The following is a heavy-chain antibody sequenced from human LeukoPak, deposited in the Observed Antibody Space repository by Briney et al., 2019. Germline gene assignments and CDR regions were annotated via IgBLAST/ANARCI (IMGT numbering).Heavy chain of an antibody. Sequence: PGGSLRLSCAASGFTASSNYMSWVRQAPGKGLEWVSVIYSGGSTYYADSVKGRFTISRDNSKNTLYLQMNSLRAEDTAVYYCARGEYYYYYMDVWGKGTTVTVSS. CDR3: ARGEYYYYYMDV. CDR1: GFTASSNY. CDR2: IYSGGST. V-gene: IGHV3-66*01. J-gene: IGHJ6*03.